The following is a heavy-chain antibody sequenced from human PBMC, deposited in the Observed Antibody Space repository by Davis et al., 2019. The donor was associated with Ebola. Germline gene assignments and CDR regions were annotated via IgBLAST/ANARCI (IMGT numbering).Heavy chain of an antibody. Sequence: ASVRVSCKTSGYIFTSYGITWVRQAPGQGLEWMGIINPSGGSTSYAQKFQGRVTMTRDTSTSTVYMELSSLRSEDTAVYYCARGDILTGDGFDYWGQGTLVTVSS. CDR3: ARGDILTGDGFDY. J-gene: IGHJ4*02. D-gene: IGHD3-9*01. V-gene: IGHV1-46*01. CDR1: GYIFTSYG. CDR2: INPSGGST.